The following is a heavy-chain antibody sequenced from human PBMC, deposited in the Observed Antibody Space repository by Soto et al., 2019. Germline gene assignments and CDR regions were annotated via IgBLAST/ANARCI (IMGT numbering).Heavy chain of an antibody. CDR2: ISYDGSKK. CDR1: GFTFSSYD. Sequence: GGSLRLSCAASGFTFSSYDMYWVRQAPGKGLEWVAVISYDGSKKYYADSVKGRFTISRDNSKNTLYLQMNSLRAEDTAVYYCAKDRWEDFYYFDYWGQGTLVTVSS. CDR3: AKDRWEDFYYFDY. J-gene: IGHJ4*02. D-gene: IGHD3-3*01. V-gene: IGHV3-30*18.